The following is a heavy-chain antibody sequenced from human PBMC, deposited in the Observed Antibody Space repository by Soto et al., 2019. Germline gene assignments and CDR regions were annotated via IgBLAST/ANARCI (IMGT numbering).Heavy chain of an antibody. J-gene: IGHJ4*02. V-gene: IGHV4-30-4*08. CDR3: TRGPSGDKLDF. CDR1: GGSVSSADWN. CDR2: IYEGGRT. D-gene: IGHD7-27*01. Sequence: QVQLQESGPGLVKPSQTLSLTCTVSGGSVSSADWNWSWIRQSPGKGLEWIGHIYEGGRTYSNPSLMSRATISLDTSKNLFSLNLRSVTAAGTAVYYCTRGPSGDKLDFWGQGLLVTVSS.